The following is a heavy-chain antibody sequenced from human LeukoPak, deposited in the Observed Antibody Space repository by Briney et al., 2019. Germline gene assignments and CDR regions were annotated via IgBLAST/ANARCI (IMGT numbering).Heavy chain of an antibody. CDR1: GGSISSYY. Sequence: PSETLSLTCTVSGGSISSYYWSWIRQPAGKGLEWIGRIYTSGSTNYNPSLKSRVTMSVDTSKNQFSLKLSSVTAADTAVYYCARVLGVTIFGLSNGMDVWGQGTTVTVSS. D-gene: IGHD3-3*01. CDR2: IYTSGST. J-gene: IGHJ6*02. V-gene: IGHV4-4*07. CDR3: ARVLGVTIFGLSNGMDV.